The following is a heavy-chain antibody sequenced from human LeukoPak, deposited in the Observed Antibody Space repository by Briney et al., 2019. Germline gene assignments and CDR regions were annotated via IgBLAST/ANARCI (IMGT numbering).Heavy chain of an antibody. CDR2: IYYSGST. CDR3: ARVGYYDSSGYYKPPVYFDY. D-gene: IGHD3-22*01. CDR1: GGSISSYY. Sequence: SETLSLTCNVSGGSISSYYWSWIRQPPGKGLEWIGSIYYSGSTNYNPSLKSRVTISVDTSKNQFSLKLSSVTAADTAVYYCARVGYYDSSGYYKPPVYFDYWGQGTLVTVSS. V-gene: IGHV4-59*01. J-gene: IGHJ4*02.